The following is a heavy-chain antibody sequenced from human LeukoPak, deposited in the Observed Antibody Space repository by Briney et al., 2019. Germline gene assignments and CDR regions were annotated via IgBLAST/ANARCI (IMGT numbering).Heavy chain of an antibody. CDR2: VDPEDGET. CDR3: AKGSEDSSGYYYVRYYYYYMDV. J-gene: IGHJ6*03. D-gene: IGHD3-22*01. Sequence: ASVKISCKASGYTFTDYYMHWVQQAPGKGLEWMGRVDPEDGETIYAEKFQGRVTITADTSTDTAYMELSSLRSEDTAVYYCAKGSEDSSGYYYVRYYYYYMDVWGKGTTVTVSS. V-gene: IGHV1-69-2*01. CDR1: GYTFTDYY.